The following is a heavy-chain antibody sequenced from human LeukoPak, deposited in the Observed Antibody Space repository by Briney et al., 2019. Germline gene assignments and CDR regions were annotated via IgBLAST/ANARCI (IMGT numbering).Heavy chain of an antibody. CDR3: ARQSPDYDILTGYYTYYFDY. D-gene: IGHD3-9*01. CDR1: GGSISSYY. CDR2: IYTSGST. J-gene: IGHJ4*02. Sequence: SETLSLTCTVSGGSISSYYWSWIRQPAGKGLEWIGRIYTSGSTNYNPSLKSRVTMSVDTSKNQFSLKLSSVTAADTAVYYCARQSPDYDILTGYYTYYFDYWGQGTLVTGSS. V-gene: IGHV4-4*07.